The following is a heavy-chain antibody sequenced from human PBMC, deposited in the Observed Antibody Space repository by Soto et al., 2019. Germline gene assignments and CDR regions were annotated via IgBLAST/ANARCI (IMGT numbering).Heavy chain of an antibody. CDR1: GFTFSSYA. Sequence: GGSLRLSCAASGFTFSSYAMSWVRQAPGQGLEWVSAINAGGRSAYYADSVKGRFIISRDNSKNTLFLQMNSLRAEDTAVYYCAKDRGCSSATCYQADWGQGSLVTVSS. D-gene: IGHD2-2*01. CDR3: AKDRGCSSATCYQAD. V-gene: IGHV3-23*01. CDR2: INAGGRSA. J-gene: IGHJ4*02.